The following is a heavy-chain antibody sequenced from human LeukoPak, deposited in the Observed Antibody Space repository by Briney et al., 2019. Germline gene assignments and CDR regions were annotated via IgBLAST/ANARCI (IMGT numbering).Heavy chain of an antibody. CDR2: ISSSGTI. CDR3: ARDQNHYVWGTYRYNPFDY. J-gene: IGHJ4*02. CDR1: GFTFSSYE. D-gene: IGHD3-16*02. Sequence: GGSLRLSCAASGFTFSSYEMNWVRQAPGQGLEWISYISSSGTIYYADSVKGRFTISRDNAKNSLYLEMYSLRDEDTAVYHCARDQNHYVWGTYRYNPFDYWGQGTLVTVSS. V-gene: IGHV3-48*03.